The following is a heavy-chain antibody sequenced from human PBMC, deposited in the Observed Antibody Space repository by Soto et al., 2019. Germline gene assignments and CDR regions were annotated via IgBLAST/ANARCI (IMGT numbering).Heavy chain of an antibody. D-gene: IGHD6-6*01. CDR1: GFTFSSYG. CDR3: AKDRVAARPAVLDY. V-gene: IGHV3-30*18. Sequence: PGGSLSLSCAASGFTFSSYGMHWVRQAPGKGLEWVAVISYDGSNKYYADSVKGRFTISRDNSKNTLYLQMNSLRAEDTAVYYCAKDRVAARPAVLDYWGQGTLVTVSS. J-gene: IGHJ4*02. CDR2: ISYDGSNK.